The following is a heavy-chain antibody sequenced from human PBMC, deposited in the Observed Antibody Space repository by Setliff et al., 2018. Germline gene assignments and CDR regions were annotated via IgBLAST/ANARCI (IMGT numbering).Heavy chain of an antibody. V-gene: IGHV1-18*04. CDR2: ISTYNGNT. Sequence: GASVKVSCKASGYTFTSYYMHWVRQAPGQGLEWMGWISTYNGNTNYAQKLQGRVTMSTDTSTNTAYMELRSLRSDDTAVYYCARDRPSSSGGDYYYYGMDVWGQGTTVTVSS. D-gene: IGHD6-19*01. J-gene: IGHJ6*02. CDR3: ARDRPSSSGGDYYYYGMDV. CDR1: GYTFTSYY.